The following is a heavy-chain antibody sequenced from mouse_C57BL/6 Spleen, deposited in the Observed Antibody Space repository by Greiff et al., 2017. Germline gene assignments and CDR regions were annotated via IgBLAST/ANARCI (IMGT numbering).Heavy chain of an antibody. D-gene: IGHD2-4*01. J-gene: IGHJ4*01. CDR2: INPNNGGT. CDR3: ARTYYDYDEDAMDY. V-gene: IGHV1-18*01. CDR1: GYTFTDYN. Sequence: VQLQQSGPELVKPGASVKIPCKASGYTFTDYNMDWVKQSHGKSLEWIGDINPNNGGTIYNQKFKGKATLTVDKSSSTAYMELRSLTSEDTAVYYCARTYYDYDEDAMDYWGQGTSVTVSS.